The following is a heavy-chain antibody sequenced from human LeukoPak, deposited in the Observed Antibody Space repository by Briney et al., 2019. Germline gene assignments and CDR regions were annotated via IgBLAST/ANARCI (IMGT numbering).Heavy chain of an antibody. CDR2: INSDGSST. D-gene: IGHD6-19*01. CDR1: GFTFSTYW. Sequence: GGSLRLSCAASGFTFSTYWMNWVRQGPGKGLGWVSRINSDGSSTSYADSVKGRVTISRDNANNTVYLQMNSLRADDTAVYYCARDPGSSGWCMDVWGQGTTVTVSS. V-gene: IGHV3-74*01. J-gene: IGHJ6*02. CDR3: ARDPGSSGWCMDV.